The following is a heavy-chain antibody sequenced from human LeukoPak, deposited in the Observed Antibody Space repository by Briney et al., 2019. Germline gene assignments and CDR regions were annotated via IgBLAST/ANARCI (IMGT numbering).Heavy chain of an antibody. CDR2: INPSGGST. CDR3: ASDNSSGWYGDAFDI. V-gene: IGHV1-46*01. D-gene: IGHD6-19*01. CDR1: GGTFSSYA. Sequence: EASVKVSCKASGGTFSSYAISWVRQAPGQGLEWMGIINPSGGSTSYAQKFQGRVTMTRDMSTSTVYMELSSLRSEDTAVYYCASDNSSGWYGDAFDIWGQGTMVTVSS. J-gene: IGHJ3*02.